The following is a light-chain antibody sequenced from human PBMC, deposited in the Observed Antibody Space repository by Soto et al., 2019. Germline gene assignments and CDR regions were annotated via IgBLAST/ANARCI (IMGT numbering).Light chain of an antibody. J-gene: IGLJ3*02. CDR3: SSYTNKDTLL. CDR1: SSDVGGYDH. Sequence: QSALTQPASVSGSPGQSITISCTGTSSDVGGYDHVSWYQQHPGKAPKLIIYDVTVRPSGISRRFSGSKSDNTASLVVSGLQPEDEAGYYCSSYTNKDTLLFGGGTKLTVL. CDR2: DVT. V-gene: IGLV2-14*03.